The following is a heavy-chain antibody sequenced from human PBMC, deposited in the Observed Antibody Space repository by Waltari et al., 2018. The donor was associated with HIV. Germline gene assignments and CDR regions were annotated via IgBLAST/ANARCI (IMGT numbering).Heavy chain of an antibody. J-gene: IGHJ6*02. D-gene: IGHD3-22*01. CDR1: GGSISSYY. Sequence: QVQLQESGPGLVKHSETLSLTCTVSGGSISSYYWSWIRQPPGKGLEWIGYIYYSGSTNYNPSLKSRVTISVDTSKNQFSLKLSSVTAADTAVYYCARVSDYYDSSDVYYGMDVWGQGTTVTVSS. V-gene: IGHV4-59*01. CDR3: ARVSDYYDSSDVYYGMDV. CDR2: IYYSGST.